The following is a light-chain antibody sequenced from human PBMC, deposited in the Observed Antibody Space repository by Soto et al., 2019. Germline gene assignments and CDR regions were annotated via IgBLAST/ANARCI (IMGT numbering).Light chain of an antibody. Sequence: EIVLTQSPSTLSSSPGERATLSCRASETVSTYVAWYQQKPAQAPRLLIYDASNGATGIPARFSGSRSWTDYTLTLSSLDAAAFACYYCQHRDPWSYTFGRGTKVEIK. J-gene: IGKJ2*01. V-gene: IGKV3-11*01. CDR1: ETVSTY. CDR3: QHRDPWSYT. CDR2: DAS.